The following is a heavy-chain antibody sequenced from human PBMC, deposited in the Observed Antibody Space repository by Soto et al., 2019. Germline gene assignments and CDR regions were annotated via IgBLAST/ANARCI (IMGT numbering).Heavy chain of an antibody. V-gene: IGHV4-39*01. CDR3: VRLNGYCVSTKCRGYYGMDV. CDR2: IYSHDDT. Sequence: QLQLQESGPGLVKPSETLSLTCTVSGGSVSSNDYSWGWVRQSPGKGLEWIGAIYSHDDTHYNPSIRSRVTISVDTSKNEFSLRLNSVTAADTAVYYCVRLNGYCVSTKCRGYYGMDVWGQGTTVTVSS. CDR1: GGSVSSNDYS. D-gene: IGHD2-2*03. J-gene: IGHJ6*02.